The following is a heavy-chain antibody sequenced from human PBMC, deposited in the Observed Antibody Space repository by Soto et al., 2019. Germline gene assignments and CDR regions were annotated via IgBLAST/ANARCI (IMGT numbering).Heavy chain of an antibody. V-gene: IGHV3-7*01. CDR1: GFTFSSYW. CDR2: IKEDGSEK. D-gene: IGHD2-8*01. CDR3: ARTPMAYDY. Sequence: GSLRLSCAASGFTFSSYWMTWVRQAPGKGLEWVANIKEDGSEKKYVDSVKGRFTISRDNAENSLYLQMNSLRAEDTAVYYCARTPMAYDYWGQGTLVTVSS. J-gene: IGHJ4*02.